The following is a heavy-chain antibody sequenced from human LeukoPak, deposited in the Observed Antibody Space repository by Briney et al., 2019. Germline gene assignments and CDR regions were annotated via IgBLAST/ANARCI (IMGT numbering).Heavy chain of an antibody. Sequence: ASVKVSCKASGYTFTGYYMHWVRQAPGQGLEWMGWINPNSGGTNYAQKFQGRVTMTRDTSISTAYMELSRLRSDDTAVYYCARDYGIAVAGRPEPTIKWGQGTLVTVSS. V-gene: IGHV1-2*02. CDR1: GYTFTGYY. J-gene: IGHJ4*02. CDR3: ARDYGIAVAGRPEPTIK. D-gene: IGHD6-19*01. CDR2: INPNSGGT.